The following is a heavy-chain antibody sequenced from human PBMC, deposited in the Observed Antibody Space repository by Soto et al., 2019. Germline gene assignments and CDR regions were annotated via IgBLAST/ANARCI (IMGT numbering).Heavy chain of an antibody. CDR2: ISSSSAYI. V-gene: IGHV3-21*01. CDR3: ARDMRAVVGVAEY. J-gene: IGHJ4*02. D-gene: IGHD1-26*01. Sequence: EVQLVESGGGLVKPGGSLRLSCAASGFTFSTFSRNWLRQAPGKGLEWVASISSSSAYIYYADSVKGRFTVSRDNAKNSLHLQMNSLRGEDTAMYFCARDMRAVVGVAEYWGQGTLVSVSS. CDR1: GFTFSTFS.